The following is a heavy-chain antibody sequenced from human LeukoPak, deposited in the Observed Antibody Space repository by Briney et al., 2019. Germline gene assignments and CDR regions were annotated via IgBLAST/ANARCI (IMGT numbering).Heavy chain of an antibody. CDR2: IIPIFGTA. CDR3: ARHSGPKYWFDP. Sequence: ASVKVSCKASGGTFSSYAISWVRQAPGQGLEWMGGIIPIFGTANYAQKFQGRVTITADESTSTAYMELSSLRSEDTAVYYCARHSGPKYWFDPWGQGTLATVSS. V-gene: IGHV1-69*13. J-gene: IGHJ5*02. D-gene: IGHD2-15*01. CDR1: GGTFSSYA.